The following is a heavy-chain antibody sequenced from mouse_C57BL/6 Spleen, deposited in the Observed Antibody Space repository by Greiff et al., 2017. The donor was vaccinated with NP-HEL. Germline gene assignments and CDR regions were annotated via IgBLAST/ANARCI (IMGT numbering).Heavy chain of an antibody. D-gene: IGHD2-3*01. CDR2: IYPRSGNT. V-gene: IGHV1-81*01. Sequence: QVQLQQSGAELARPGASVKLSCKASGYTFTSYGISWVKQRTGQGLEWIGEIYPRSGNTYYNEKFKGKATLTADKSSSTAYMELRSLTSEDSAVYFCARSGYDEGGFAYWGQGTLVTVSA. CDR1: GYTFTSYG. J-gene: IGHJ3*01. CDR3: ARSGYDEGGFAY.